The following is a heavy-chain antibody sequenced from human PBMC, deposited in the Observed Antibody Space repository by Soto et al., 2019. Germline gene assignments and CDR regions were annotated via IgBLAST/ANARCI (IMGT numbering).Heavy chain of an antibody. D-gene: IGHD3-16*01. CDR2: IYPGDSDT. CDR3: ARRGSNGAYYYYGMDV. Sequence: PGESLKISCKGSGYRFSSYWIAWVRQMPGKGLEWMGMIYPGDSDTRYSPSFEGQVTISADKSNSTAYLQWSSLKASDTAMYYCARRGSNGAYYYYGMDVWGQGTTVTVSS. CDR1: GYRFSSYW. J-gene: IGHJ6*02. V-gene: IGHV5-51*01.